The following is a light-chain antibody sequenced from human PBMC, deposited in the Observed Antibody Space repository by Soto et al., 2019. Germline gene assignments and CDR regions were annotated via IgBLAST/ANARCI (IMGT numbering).Light chain of an antibody. CDR3: QQRSNWPPEVT. CDR2: VAS. J-gene: IGKJ3*01. V-gene: IGKV3-11*01. CDR1: QSVGSS. Sequence: EIVLTQSPDTLSLSPGERATLSCRASQSVGSSLAWYQRKPGQAPRLLIYVASNRATGIPARFSGSGSGTDLPLTISSLEPEDFAVYYCQQRSNWPPEVTFGPVTKVDIK.